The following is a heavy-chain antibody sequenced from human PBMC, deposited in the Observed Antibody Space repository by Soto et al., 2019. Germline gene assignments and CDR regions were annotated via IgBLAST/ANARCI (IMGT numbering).Heavy chain of an antibody. D-gene: IGHD2-21*01. CDR3: ARSLIRDAFDI. CDR1: GFTFSDYY. CDR2: ISSSGSTI. J-gene: IGHJ3*02. Sequence: GGSLRLSCAASGFTFSDYYMSWIRQAPGKGLEWVSSISSSGSTIFYADSVKGRFTISRDNAKNSLYLQMNSLRADDTAVYYCARSLIRDAFDIWGQGTMVTVSS. V-gene: IGHV3-11*01.